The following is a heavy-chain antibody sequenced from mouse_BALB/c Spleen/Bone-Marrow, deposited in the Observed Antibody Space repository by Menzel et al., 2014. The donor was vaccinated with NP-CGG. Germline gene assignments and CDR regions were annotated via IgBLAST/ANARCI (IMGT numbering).Heavy chain of an antibody. J-gene: IGHJ2*01. D-gene: IGHD4-1*01. CDR2: THPGGGHT. Sequence: VQLQQSGAHLVRPRTPVKIPCKAPGHTATNYCLGWAKQRPGHRLEGIGDTHPGGGHTNYNQKFEGKATLTAGTSSSTAYMQLSSLTSEDSAVYFCARRGTGVDYWRRGTTLTDSS. V-gene: IGHV1-63*02. CDR1: GHTATNYC. CDR3: ARRGTGVDY.